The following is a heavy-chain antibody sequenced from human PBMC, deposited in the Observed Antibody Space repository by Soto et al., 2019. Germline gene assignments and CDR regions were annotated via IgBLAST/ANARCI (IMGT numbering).Heavy chain of an antibody. CDR3: AKDPGLLA. CDR1: GFTFSSYG. V-gene: IGHV3-30*18. Sequence: GGSLRLSCAASGFTFSSYGMHWVRQAPGKGLEWVAVISYDGSNKYYADSVKGRFTISRDNSKNTLYLQMNSLRAEDTAVYYCAKDPGLLAWGQGTLVTVSS. CDR2: ISYDGSNK. J-gene: IGHJ4*02.